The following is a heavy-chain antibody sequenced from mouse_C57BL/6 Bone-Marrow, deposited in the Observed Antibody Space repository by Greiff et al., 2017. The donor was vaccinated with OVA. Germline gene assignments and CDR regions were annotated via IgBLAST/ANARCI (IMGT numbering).Heavy chain of an antibody. CDR3: TTGADCYGSSPGYFDV. J-gene: IGHJ1*03. CDR1: GFNIKDDY. V-gene: IGHV14-4*01. CDR2: IDPENGYT. D-gene: IGHD1-1*01. Sequence: VQLKQSGAELVRPGASVKLSCTASGFNIKDDYMHWVQQRPEQGLEWIGWIDPENGYTEYASKFQGQATIPADTSSNTAYLQLSSLTSEDTAVDYGTTGADCYGSSPGYFDVWGTGTTVTVAS.